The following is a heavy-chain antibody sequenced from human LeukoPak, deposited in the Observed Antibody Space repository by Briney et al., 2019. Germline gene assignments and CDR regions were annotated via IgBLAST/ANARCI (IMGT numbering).Heavy chain of an antibody. CDR2: IYTSGIT. V-gene: IGHV4-4*07. CDR3: ARDVHYDSSGYYRDY. CDR1: GGSLSSYY. Sequence: SETLSLTCTVSGGSLSSYYWTWIRQPAGKGLEWIGRIYTSGITKYNPSLKSRVTMSVDTSKNQFSLKLSSVTAADTAVYYCARDVHYDSSGYYRDYWGQGTLVTVSS. D-gene: IGHD3-22*01. J-gene: IGHJ4*02.